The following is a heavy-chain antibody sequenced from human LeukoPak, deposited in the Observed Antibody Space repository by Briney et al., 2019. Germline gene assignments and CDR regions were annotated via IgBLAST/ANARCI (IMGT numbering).Heavy chain of an antibody. V-gene: IGHV5-51*01. CDR1: GYRFTSYW. CDR2: IYPGDSDT. CDR3: ARRPSYYFDY. Sequence: GGSLKISCKGSGYRFTSYWIGWVRQMPGKGLEWMGIIYPGDSDTRYSPSFQGQVTISADRSISTAYLHWSSLKASDTAMYYCARRPSYYFDYWGQGTLVTVSS. J-gene: IGHJ4*02.